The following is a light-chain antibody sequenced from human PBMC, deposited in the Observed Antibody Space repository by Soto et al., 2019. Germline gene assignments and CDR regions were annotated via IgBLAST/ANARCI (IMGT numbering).Light chain of an antibody. CDR3: SSYTSSITLGYV. V-gene: IGLV2-14*01. CDR2: DVS. J-gene: IGLJ1*01. Sequence: QSALTQPASVSGSPGQSITISCTGTSSDVGGYNYVSWYQQHPGKAPTLMIYDVSNRPSGVSNRFSGSKSGNTASLTISGLQAEDEADYYCSSYTSSITLGYVFGTGTKLTVL. CDR1: SSDVGGYNY.